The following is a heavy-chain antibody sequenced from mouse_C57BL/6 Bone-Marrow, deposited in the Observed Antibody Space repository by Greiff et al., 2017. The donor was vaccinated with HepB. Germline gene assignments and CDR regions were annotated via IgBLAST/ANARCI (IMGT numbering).Heavy chain of an antibody. CDR3: TGTIYYYGSSSSMDY. Sequence: EVKLMESGGGLVQPGGSMKLSCVASGFTFSNYWMNWVRQSPEKGLEWVAQIRLKSDNYATHYAESVKGRFTISRDDSKSSVYLQMNNLRAEDTGIYYCTGTIYYYGSSSSMDYWGQGTSVTVSS. D-gene: IGHD1-1*01. V-gene: IGHV6-3*01. CDR1: GFTFSNYW. CDR2: IRLKSDNYAT. J-gene: IGHJ4*01.